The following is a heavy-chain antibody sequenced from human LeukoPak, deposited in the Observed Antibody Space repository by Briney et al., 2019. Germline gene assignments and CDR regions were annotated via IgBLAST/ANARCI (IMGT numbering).Heavy chain of an antibody. CDR1: GFSVSTSY. D-gene: IGHD3/OR15-3a*01. CDR3: ARGTLDN. J-gene: IGHJ4*02. CDR2: IYSDGST. V-gene: IGHV3-53*01. Sequence: SGGSLRLSCAASGFSVSTSYINWVRQAPGKGLEWVSVIYSDGSTKYADSVKARFTISRDNPKNTVYLQMKSLRVEDTAVYYCARGTLDNWGQGTLVTVSS.